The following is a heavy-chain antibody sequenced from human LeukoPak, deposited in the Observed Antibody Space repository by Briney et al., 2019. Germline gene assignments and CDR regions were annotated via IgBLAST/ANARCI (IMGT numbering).Heavy chain of an antibody. CDR3: ARDRSTRGWFDP. CDR2: IYYSGST. V-gene: IGHV4-31*03. J-gene: IGHJ5*02. D-gene: IGHD1-1*01. Sequence: SETLSLTCTVYGGSISIGGYYWSWIRRHPGKGLEWIGYIYYSGSTYYNPSLKSRVTISVDTSKNQFSLKLSSVTAADTAVYYCARDRSTRGWFDPWGQGTLVTVSS. CDR1: GGSISIGGYY.